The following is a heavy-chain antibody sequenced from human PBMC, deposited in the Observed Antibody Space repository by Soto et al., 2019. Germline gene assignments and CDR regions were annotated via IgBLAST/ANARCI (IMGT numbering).Heavy chain of an antibody. V-gene: IGHV3-23*01. CDR1: GFTLSSYS. Sequence: EVQLLESGGGLVQPGGSLRLSCTASGFTLSSYSMSWVRQAPGKGLEWVSVISGDGGTTYYADSVEGRFTISRDNSRNTLYLQMNILRAEDTAVYYCARTVSAAGNNWFDPWGQGTLVTVSS. CDR2: ISGDGGTT. CDR3: ARTVSAAGNNWFDP. D-gene: IGHD6-13*01. J-gene: IGHJ5*02.